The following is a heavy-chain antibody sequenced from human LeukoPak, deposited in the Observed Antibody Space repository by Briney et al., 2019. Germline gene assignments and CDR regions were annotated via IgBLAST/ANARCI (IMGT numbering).Heavy chain of an antibody. CDR1: GYTFTSYY. CDR3: ARGGVSKYYYYYMDV. D-gene: IGHD6-25*01. CDR2: INPSGGST. J-gene: IGHJ6*03. Sequence: ASVKVSCKASGYTFTSYYMHWVRQAPGQGLEWMGIINPSGGSTSYAQKFQGRVTMTRDMSTSTVYMELSSLRSEDTAVYYCARGGVSKYYYYYMDVWGKGTTVTVSS. V-gene: IGHV1-46*01.